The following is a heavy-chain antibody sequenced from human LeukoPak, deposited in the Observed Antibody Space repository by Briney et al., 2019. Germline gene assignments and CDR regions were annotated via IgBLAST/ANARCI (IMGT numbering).Heavy chain of an antibody. J-gene: IGHJ4*02. CDR3: ARGRGIGIVATIFDY. V-gene: IGHV1-69*13. D-gene: IGHD5-12*01. CDR2: IIPIFGTA. CDR1: GYTFTSYD. Sequence: ASVKVSCKASGYTFTSYDINWVRQATGQGLEWMGGIIPIFGTANYAQKFQGRVTITADESTSTAYMELSSLRSEDTAVYYCARGRGIGIVATIFDYWGQGTLVTVSS.